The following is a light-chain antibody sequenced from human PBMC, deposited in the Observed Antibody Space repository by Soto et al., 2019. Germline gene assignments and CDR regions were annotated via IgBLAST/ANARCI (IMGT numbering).Light chain of an antibody. CDR3: QARSNWPS. J-gene: IGKJ3*01. CDR2: DAS. CDR1: QSVSSF. Sequence: EIVLTQSPGTQSLSPGESATLSCRASQSVSSFLAWYQQKPGQSPRLLIYDASNRATGIPTRFSGSGSGTDFTLTISSLEPEDFAVYYCQARSNWPSFGPGTKVDI. V-gene: IGKV3-11*01.